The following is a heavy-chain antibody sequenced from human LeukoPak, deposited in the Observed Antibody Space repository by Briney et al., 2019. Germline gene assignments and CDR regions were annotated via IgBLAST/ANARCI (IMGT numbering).Heavy chain of an antibody. CDR1: GFTFSSYS. V-gene: IGHV3-21*01. Sequence: GGSLRLSCAAPGFTFSSYSMNWVRQAPGKGLEWVSSISSSSSYIYYADSVKGRFTISRDNAKNSLYLQMNSLRAEDTAVYYCASISSSVYGGGYWGQGTLVTVST. D-gene: IGHD6-13*01. CDR2: ISSSSSYI. J-gene: IGHJ4*02. CDR3: ASISSSVYGGGY.